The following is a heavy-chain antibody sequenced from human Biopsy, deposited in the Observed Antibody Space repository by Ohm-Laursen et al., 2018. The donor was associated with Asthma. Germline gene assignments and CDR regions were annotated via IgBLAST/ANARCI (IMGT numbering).Heavy chain of an antibody. CDR2: IWYDGRKK. V-gene: IGHV3-33*08. CDR3: ARTFHFWSPYHAEHYQL. D-gene: IGHD3-3*02. J-gene: IGHJ1*01. Sequence: SLRLSCTASGFVFSQCGMHWVRQGPGKGLEWVSFIWYDGRKKTYADSVKGRFTISRDNAKNSLYLQMNSLRAEDTAVYYCARTFHFWSPYHAEHYQLWGQGTLVTVSS. CDR1: GFVFSQCG.